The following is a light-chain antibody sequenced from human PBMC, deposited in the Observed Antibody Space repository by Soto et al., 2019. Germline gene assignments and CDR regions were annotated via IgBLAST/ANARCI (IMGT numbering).Light chain of an antibody. CDR3: SSYKKFDTQV. CDR1: SSDIGGFHY. CDR2: EVS. V-gene: IGLV2-14*01. Sequence: QSALTQPASLSGSPGQSITIACTGSSSDIGGFHYVSWYQQYPGKAPKLIIFEVSNRPSGVSHRFSGSKSGNTASLTISELQTEDEADYYCSSYKKFDTQVFGTGTKVTVL. J-gene: IGLJ1*01.